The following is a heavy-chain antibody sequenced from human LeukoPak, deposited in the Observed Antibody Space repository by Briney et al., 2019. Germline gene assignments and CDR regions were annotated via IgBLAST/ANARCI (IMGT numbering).Heavy chain of an antibody. Sequence: SETLSLTCTVSGGSISSGSYYWSWIRQPAGKGLEWIGRIYTSGSTNYNPSLKSRVTISVDTSKNQFSLKLSSVTAADTAVYYCARNPVWAAVAGTPPYDWFDPWGQGTLVTVSS. D-gene: IGHD6-19*01. CDR2: IYTSGST. J-gene: IGHJ5*02. V-gene: IGHV4-61*02. CDR1: GGSISSGSYY. CDR3: ARNPVWAAVAGTPPYDWFDP.